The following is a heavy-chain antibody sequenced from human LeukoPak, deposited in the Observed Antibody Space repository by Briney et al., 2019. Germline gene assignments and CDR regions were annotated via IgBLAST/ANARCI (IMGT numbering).Heavy chain of an antibody. CDR1: GFTVSSNY. CDR3: ARGSHFDWLPDDAFDT. J-gene: IGHJ3*02. CDR2: IYSGGST. V-gene: IGHV3-53*01. Sequence: PGGSLRLSCAASGFTVSSNYMSWVRQAPGKGLEWVSVIYSGGSTYYADSVKGRFTISRDNSKNTLYLQMNSLRAEDTAVYYCARGSHFDWLPDDAFDTWGQGTMVTVSS. D-gene: IGHD3-9*01.